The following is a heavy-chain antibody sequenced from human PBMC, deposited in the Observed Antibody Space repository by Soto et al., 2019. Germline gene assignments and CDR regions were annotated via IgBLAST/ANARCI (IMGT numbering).Heavy chain of an antibody. D-gene: IGHD3-3*01. V-gene: IGHV1-18*01. J-gene: IGHJ6*02. CDR2: ICAYIGNT. Sequence: GASVKVSCKASGCTFTSYGISWVRQAPGQGREWMGWICAYIGNTNYAQKLQGRVTMTTDTSTSKSYMELTSLRSADTAVYYCARVRTMLGVVIGADGMDVWGQGTTVTVSS. CDR3: ARVRTMLGVVIGADGMDV. CDR1: GCTFTSYG.